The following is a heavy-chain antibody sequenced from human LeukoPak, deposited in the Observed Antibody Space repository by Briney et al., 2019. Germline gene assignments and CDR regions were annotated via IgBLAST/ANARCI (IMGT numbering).Heavy chain of an antibody. Sequence: SETLSLTCSVSDGSSSSHHWSWIRQPPGKGLEWIGNIFYSGSTYYSPSLKSRVTISLDTSRNQFSLKLNSVTAADTAVYYCAKSNGYGLVDIWGQGTMVTVSS. CDR1: DGSSSSHH. V-gene: IGHV4-59*11. CDR3: AKSNGYGLVDI. D-gene: IGHD3-10*01. J-gene: IGHJ3*02. CDR2: IFYSGST.